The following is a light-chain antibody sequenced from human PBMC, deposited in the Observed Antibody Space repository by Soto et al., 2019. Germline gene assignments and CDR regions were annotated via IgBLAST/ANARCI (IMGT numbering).Light chain of an antibody. CDR1: QAVNTR. Sequence: EIVLTQSPATLSSFPRDRVTLSCRASQAVNTRLAWYQHKPDQAPRLLIYLASNRAAGVPARFSGSGSGTDFTLAISNVEPEDFAVYYCHQRQSWPRTVGQWTKV. V-gene: IGKV3-11*01. CDR3: HQRQSWPRT. J-gene: IGKJ1*01. CDR2: LAS.